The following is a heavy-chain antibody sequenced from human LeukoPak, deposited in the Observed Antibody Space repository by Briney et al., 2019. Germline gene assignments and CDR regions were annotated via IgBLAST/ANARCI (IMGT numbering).Heavy chain of an antibody. Sequence: PSETLSLTCTVSGGSISSSSYYWGWIRQPPGKGLEWIGSIYYSGSTYYNPSLKSRVTISVDTSKNQFSLKLSSVTAADTAVYYCARVPDDIVVVVAAGTYAFDIWGQGTMVTVSS. J-gene: IGHJ3*02. D-gene: IGHD2-15*01. CDR2: IYYSGST. CDR3: ARVPDDIVVVVAAGTYAFDI. V-gene: IGHV4-39*07. CDR1: GGSISSSSYY.